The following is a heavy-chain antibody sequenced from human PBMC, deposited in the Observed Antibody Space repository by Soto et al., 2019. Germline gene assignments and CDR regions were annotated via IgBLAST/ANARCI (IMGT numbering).Heavy chain of an antibody. Sequence: PGGALRLSCAASGFTFSRHSMNWVRQAPGKGLEWVSSISSSSSYIYYADSVKGRFTISRDNAKNSLYLQMNSLRAEDTAVYYRASARNPGGLQNLDYWGQGTLVTVSS. CDR1: GFTFSRHS. D-gene: IGHD5-12*01. V-gene: IGHV3-21*01. J-gene: IGHJ4*02. CDR3: ASARNPGGLQNLDY. CDR2: ISSSSSYI.